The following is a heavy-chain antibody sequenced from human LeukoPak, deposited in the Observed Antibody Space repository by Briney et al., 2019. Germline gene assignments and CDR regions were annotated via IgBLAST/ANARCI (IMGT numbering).Heavy chain of an antibody. CDR3: ARGPGIAVAPLQH. CDR2: ISGSRSDI. D-gene: IGHD6-19*01. V-gene: IGHV3-21*01. Sequence: GGSLRLSCAASGFSFSNYAMSWVRQAPGKGLEWVSSISGSRSDIYYADSVKGRLTISSDNAKNSLYLQMNSLRAEDTAVYYCARGPGIAVAPLQHWGQGTLVTVSS. J-gene: IGHJ1*01. CDR1: GFSFSNYA.